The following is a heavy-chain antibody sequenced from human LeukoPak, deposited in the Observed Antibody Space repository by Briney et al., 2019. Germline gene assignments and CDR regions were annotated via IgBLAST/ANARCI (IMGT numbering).Heavy chain of an antibody. CDR2: IYTSGST. J-gene: IGHJ4*02. D-gene: IGHD5-18*01. CDR3: ARAEAGRGVDTAMALDY. Sequence: SETLSLTCTVSGGSISSYYWSWIRQPAGKGLEWIGRIYTSGSTNYNPSLKSRVTISVDTSKNQFSLKLSSVTAADTAVYYCARAEAGRGVDTAMALDYWGQGTLVTVSS. CDR1: GGSISSYY. V-gene: IGHV4-4*07.